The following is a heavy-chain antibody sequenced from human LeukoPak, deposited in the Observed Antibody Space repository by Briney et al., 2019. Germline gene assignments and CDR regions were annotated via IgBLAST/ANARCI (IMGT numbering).Heavy chain of an antibody. J-gene: IGHJ4*02. CDR3: ARGGNYYDSSDPFDY. D-gene: IGHD3-22*01. CDR2: IYYSGST. Sequence: SETLSLTCTVSGGSISSYYWSWIRQPPGKGLEWIGYIYYSGSTNYNPSLKSRVTISVDTSKNQFSLKLSSVTAADTAVYYCARGGNYYDSSDPFDYWGQGTLVTVSS. V-gene: IGHV4-59*01. CDR1: GGSISSYY.